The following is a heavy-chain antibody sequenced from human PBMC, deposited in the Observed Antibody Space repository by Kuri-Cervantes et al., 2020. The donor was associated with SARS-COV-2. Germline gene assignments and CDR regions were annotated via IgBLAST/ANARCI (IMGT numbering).Heavy chain of an antibody. CDR3: ARSLYSSSYDY. J-gene: IGHJ4*02. V-gene: IGHV2-70*11. CDR1: GFSLSTSGMC. D-gene: IGHD6-6*01. Sequence: SGPTLVKPTQTLTLTCTFSGFSLSTSGMCVSWIRQPPGKALEWLARIDWDDDKYYSTSLKTRLTNSKDTSKNQVVLTMTNMDPVDTATYYCARSLYSSSYDYWGQGTLVTVSS. CDR2: IDWDDDK.